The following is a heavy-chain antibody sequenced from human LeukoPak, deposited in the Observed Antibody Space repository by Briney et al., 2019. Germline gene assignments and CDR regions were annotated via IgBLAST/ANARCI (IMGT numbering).Heavy chain of an antibody. CDR3: ARLSHDYVWGSYRYTGTPDYMDV. Sequence: GESLKISCKGSGYNFTNYWIGRVRQMPGKGLEWMGIIYPGDSDSRYSPSFQGQVTISADKSISTAYLQWSSLKASDTAMYYCARLSHDYVWGSYRYTGTPDYMDVWGKGTTVTISS. J-gene: IGHJ6*03. D-gene: IGHD3-16*02. CDR1: GYNFTNYW. CDR2: IYPGDSDS. V-gene: IGHV5-51*01.